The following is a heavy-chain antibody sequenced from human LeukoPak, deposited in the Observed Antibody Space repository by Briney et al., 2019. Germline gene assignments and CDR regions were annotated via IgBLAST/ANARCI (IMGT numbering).Heavy chain of an antibody. CDR2: INHSGST. V-gene: IGHV4-34*01. D-gene: IGHD1-14*01. Sequence: PSETLSLTCAVYGGSFSGYYWSWIRQPPGKGLEWIGEINHSGSTNYNPSLKSRVTMSVDTSKNQFSLKLSSVTAADTAVYYCARDPSEGIPDWGQGTLVTVSS. CDR3: ARDPSEGIPD. CDR1: GGSFSGYY. J-gene: IGHJ4*02.